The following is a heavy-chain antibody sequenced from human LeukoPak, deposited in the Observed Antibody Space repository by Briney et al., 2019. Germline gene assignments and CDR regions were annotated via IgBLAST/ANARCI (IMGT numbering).Heavy chain of an antibody. V-gene: IGHV3-21*01. Sequence: GGSLRLSCAASGFTFSSYSMNWVRQAPGEGLEWVSSISSSSSYIYYADSVKGRFTISRDNAKNSLYLQMNRLRAEDTAVYYCARDIVVVGFDYWGQGTLVTVSS. CDR1: GFTFSSYS. CDR3: ARDIVVVGFDY. D-gene: IGHD3-22*01. J-gene: IGHJ4*02. CDR2: ISSSSSYI.